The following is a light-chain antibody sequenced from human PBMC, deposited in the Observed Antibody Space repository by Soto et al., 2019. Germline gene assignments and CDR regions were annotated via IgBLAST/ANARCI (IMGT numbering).Light chain of an antibody. V-gene: IGLV1-51*01. CDR2: DDN. CDR3: ATWDSGLSVVV. Sequence: QSVLTQPPSVPAAPGQKVTISCSGSSSSVGNNYVSWYQQHPGTAPKLLIYDDNERPSGIPDRFSGSKTGTSATLGITGLQTGDEADYFCATWDSGLSVVVFGGGTKLTVL. J-gene: IGLJ2*01. CDR1: SSSVGNNY.